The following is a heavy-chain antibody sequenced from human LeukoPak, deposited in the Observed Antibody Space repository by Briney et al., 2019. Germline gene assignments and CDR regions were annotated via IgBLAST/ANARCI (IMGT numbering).Heavy chain of an antibody. D-gene: IGHD3-10*01. V-gene: IGHV4-59*01. J-gene: IGHJ4*02. CDR2: IYYSGST. Sequence: PAETLSLTCIVSGGSISGYYWNWIRQAPGKGLEWLGYIYYSGSTNYNPSLKSRVALSVDTSKMQFSLKLISVTAADTAVYYCARVPVILRFGVPIGPPDYWGQGTLVTVSS. CDR3: ARVPVILRFGVPIGPPDY. CDR1: GGSISGYY.